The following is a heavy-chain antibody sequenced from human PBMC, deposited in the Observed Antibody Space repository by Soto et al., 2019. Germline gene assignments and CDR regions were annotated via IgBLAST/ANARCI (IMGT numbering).Heavy chain of an antibody. CDR3: AKDRSSGWYRPDAFDY. D-gene: IGHD6-19*01. J-gene: IGHJ4*02. CDR2: ISGSGGST. V-gene: IGHV3-23*01. CDR1: GFTFGSHA. Sequence: EVQLLESGGGFVQFGGSLRLSCAASGFTFGSHAMSWVRQAPGKGLEWVSAISGSGGSTNYADSVKGRFTISRDNSKNTGYLQMSSLRVDDTAVYYCAKDRSSGWYRPDAFDYWGQGILVTVSS.